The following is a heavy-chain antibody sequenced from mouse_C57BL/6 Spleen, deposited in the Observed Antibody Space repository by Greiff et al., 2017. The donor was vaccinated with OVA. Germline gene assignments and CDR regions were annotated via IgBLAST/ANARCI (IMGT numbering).Heavy chain of an antibody. CDR3: ARKRGNSYAMDY. J-gene: IGHJ4*01. D-gene: IGHD2-1*01. Sequence: VMLVEAEGGLVQPGSSLKLSCTASGFTFRDYYMAWVRQVPEKGLEWVANINYDGSSTSYLDSVKSRFIISRDNAKNILYLQMSSLKSEDTATYYCARKRGNSYAMDYWGQGTSVTVSS. V-gene: IGHV5-16*01. CDR1: GFTFRDYY. CDR2: INYDGSST.